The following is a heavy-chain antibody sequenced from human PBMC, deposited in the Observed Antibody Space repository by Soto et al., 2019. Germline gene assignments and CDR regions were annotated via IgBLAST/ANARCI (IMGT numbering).Heavy chain of an antibody. CDR3: AVHLGENYYTMDV. V-gene: IGHV3-23*01. Sequence: GGSRRHSCGASGFTFRTWVWTWVRQVPGEGLEWISSITGSGKSAYYADSVKGRVTTSRDNSKNTLCLQISSLGVDDTAVYHCAVHLGENYYTMDVWGQGT. J-gene: IGHJ6*02. D-gene: IGHD3-10*01. CDR1: GFTFRTWV. CDR2: ITGSGKSA.